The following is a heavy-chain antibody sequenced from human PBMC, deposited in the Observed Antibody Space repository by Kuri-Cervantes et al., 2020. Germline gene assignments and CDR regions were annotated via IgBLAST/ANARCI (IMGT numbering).Heavy chain of an antibody. CDR2: ISGSGGST. CDR3: AKDQSGVYYYDSSGYLIFDY. CDR1: GFTVSSNY. V-gene: IGHV3-23*01. J-gene: IGHJ4*02. D-gene: IGHD3-22*01. Sequence: GESLKISCAASGFTVSSNYMSWVRQAPGKGLEWVSAISGSGGSTYYADSVKGRFTISRDNSKNTLYLQMNSLRAEDTAVYYCAKDQSGVYYYDSSGYLIFDYWGQGTLVTVSS.